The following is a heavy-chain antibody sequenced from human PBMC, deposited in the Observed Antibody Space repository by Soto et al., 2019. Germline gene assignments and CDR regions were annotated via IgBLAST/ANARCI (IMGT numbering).Heavy chain of an antibody. CDR2: INPNSGGT. J-gene: IGHJ4*02. D-gene: IGHD3-9*01. CDR1: GYTFTGYY. CDR3: ARVAGYYDILTCPLGY. Sequence: QVQLVQSGAEVKKPGASVKVSCKASGYTFTGYYMHWVRQAPGQGLEWMGWINPNSGGTNYAQKFQGWVTMTRDTSISTAYMELSRMRSDDTAVYYCARVAGYYDILTCPLGYWGQGTLVTVSS. V-gene: IGHV1-2*04.